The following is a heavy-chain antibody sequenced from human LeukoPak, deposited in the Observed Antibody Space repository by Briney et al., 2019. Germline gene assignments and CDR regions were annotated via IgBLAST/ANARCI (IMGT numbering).Heavy chain of an antibody. CDR2: IKQDGSEK. CDR3: ATSYDMGWLIGY. J-gene: IGHJ4*02. CDR1: GFTFGDTW. Sequence: GGSLRLSCAASGFTFGDTWMNWVRQVPGQGLEWVANIKQDGSEKFYVASMKGRFTISRDNGKSSLYLQMNSLRAEDTALYYCATSYDMGWLIGYWGQGTLVTVSS. V-gene: IGHV3-7*03. D-gene: IGHD3/OR15-3a*01.